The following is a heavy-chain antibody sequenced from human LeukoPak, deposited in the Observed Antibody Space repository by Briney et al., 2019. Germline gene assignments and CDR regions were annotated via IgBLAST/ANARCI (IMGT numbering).Heavy chain of an antibody. J-gene: IGHJ5*02. D-gene: IGHD3-10*01. V-gene: IGHV1-18*01. CDR2: ISAYNGNT. CDR1: GYTFTSYG. Sequence: ASVKVSCKASGYTFTSYGISWVRQAPGQGREWMGWISAYNGNTNYAQKLQGRVTMTTDTSTSTAYMELRSLRSDDTAVYYCARVVRITMVRGPNTFDPWGQGTLVTVSS. CDR3: ARVVRITMVRGPNTFDP.